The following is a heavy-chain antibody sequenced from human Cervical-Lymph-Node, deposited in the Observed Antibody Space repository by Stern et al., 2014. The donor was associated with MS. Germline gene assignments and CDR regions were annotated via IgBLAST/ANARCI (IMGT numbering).Heavy chain of an antibody. J-gene: IGHJ6*02. CDR3: AKQVYAAGGNYYSYYAMDV. CDR1: GFTFSSYA. V-gene: IGHV3-23*01. D-gene: IGHD2-8*01. CDR2: ISGNGGST. Sequence: EVQLLESGGGLVQPGGSLRLSCAASGFTFSSYAMSWVRQAPGMGLEWVSGISGNGGSTYYADSVKGRFTISRDNSKNTLYLQMHSLRADDTAEYYCAKQVYAAGGNYYSYYAMDVWGQGTTVTVSS.